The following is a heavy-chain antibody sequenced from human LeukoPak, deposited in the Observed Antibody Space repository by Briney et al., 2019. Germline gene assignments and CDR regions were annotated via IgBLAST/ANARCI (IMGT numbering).Heavy chain of an antibody. CDR2: ISGSGGST. D-gene: IGHD4-17*01. V-gene: IGHV3-23*01. J-gene: IGHJ5*02. CDR3: TKDPNGDYVGAFDP. Sequence: PGGSLRLSCAASGITFITSAMSWVRQAPGKGLEWVSAISGSGGSTYYADSVKGRFTISRDNSKNTLYLQMNSLRADDTAVYYCTKDPNGDYVGAFDPWGQGTLVTVSS. CDR1: GITFITSA.